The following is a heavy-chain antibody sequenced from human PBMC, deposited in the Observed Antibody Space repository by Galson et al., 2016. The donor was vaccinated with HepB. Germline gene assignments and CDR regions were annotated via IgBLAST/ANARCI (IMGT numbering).Heavy chain of an antibody. CDR1: GFTFSWYW. D-gene: IGHD1-26*01. V-gene: IGHV3-7*01. J-gene: IGHJ5*02. CDR3: VRDPGQGVGLDP. CDR2: IKGDGSDK. Sequence: SLRLSCAASGFTFSWYWMSWVRQAPGKGLEWVANIKGDGSDKKYVESVKGRFTISRDNSKNTLYLQMDSLRVDDTAIFYCVRDPGQGVGLDPWGQGTLVTVAS.